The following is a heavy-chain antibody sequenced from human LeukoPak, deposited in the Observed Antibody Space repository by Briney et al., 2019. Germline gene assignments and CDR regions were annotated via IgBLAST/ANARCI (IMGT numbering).Heavy chain of an antibody. CDR1: GGSISSGGYY. Sequence: SETLSLTCTVSGGSISSGGYYWSWIRQPPGKGLEWIGEINHSGSTNYNPSLKSRVTISVDTSKNQFSLKLSSVTAADTAVYYCARGYSSSWYTHYYYGMDVWGQGTTVTVSS. J-gene: IGHJ6*02. CDR3: ARGYSSSWYTHYYYGMDV. V-gene: IGHV4-39*07. CDR2: INHSGST. D-gene: IGHD6-13*01.